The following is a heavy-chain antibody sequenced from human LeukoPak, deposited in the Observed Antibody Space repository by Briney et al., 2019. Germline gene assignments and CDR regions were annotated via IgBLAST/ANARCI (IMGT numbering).Heavy chain of an antibody. Sequence: KPSETLSLTCSVSGGSISSSSYYWGWIRQPPGKGLEWIGTFHYSGSTYYNPSLKSRVTISVNMSKNQFSLKLNSVTAADTAVYYCAREGAYYDILTGAFDYWGQGTLVTVSS. J-gene: IGHJ4*02. CDR1: GGSISSSSYY. D-gene: IGHD3-9*01. CDR3: AREGAYYDILTGAFDY. CDR2: FHYSGST. V-gene: IGHV4-39*07.